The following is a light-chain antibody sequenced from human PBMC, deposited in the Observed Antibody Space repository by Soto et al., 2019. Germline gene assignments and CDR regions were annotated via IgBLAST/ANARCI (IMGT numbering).Light chain of an antibody. CDR3: QQYYSTPQLT. J-gene: IGKJ4*01. V-gene: IGKV4-1*01. CDR1: QSVFYSSNNKDY. Sequence: DIVMTQSPDSLAVSLGERATINCKSSQSVFYSSNNKDYLAWYQQKPGQPPQLLIYWESTRESGVPDRFSGSGSGTDFTLTISSLQAEDVAVYYCQQYYSTPQLTFGGGTKVEIK. CDR2: WES.